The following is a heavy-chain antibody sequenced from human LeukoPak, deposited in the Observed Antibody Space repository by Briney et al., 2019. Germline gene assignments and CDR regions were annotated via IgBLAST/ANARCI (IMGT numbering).Heavy chain of an antibody. CDR3: ARGYFGDYVLDT. CDR2: LNPNSVGT. Sequence: GASVKVSCKAYGYRFRDHYIHWVRQAPGQGLEYLGWLNPNSVGTNYAQKFQGRVTLTRDTSIDTAYIRLHSLTSDDTAVYYCARGYFGDYVLDTWGQGALITVSS. CDR1: GYRFRDHY. J-gene: IGHJ5*02. D-gene: IGHD4-17*01. V-gene: IGHV1-2*02.